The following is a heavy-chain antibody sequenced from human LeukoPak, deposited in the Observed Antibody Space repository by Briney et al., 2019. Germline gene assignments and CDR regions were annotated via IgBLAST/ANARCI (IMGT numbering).Heavy chain of an antibody. V-gene: IGHV3-15*01. CDR2: IKGKTAGGAI. Sequence: GGSLRLSCAASGFTLSDAWMGWVRQAPDKGLEWVGRIKGKTAGGAIEYAAPVKGRFTVSRHESESMLYLHMNSLKTEDTGVYYCTTDHWGWGRGTLVTVSS. J-gene: IGHJ4*02. D-gene: IGHD3-16*01. CDR1: GFTLSDAW. CDR3: TTDHWG.